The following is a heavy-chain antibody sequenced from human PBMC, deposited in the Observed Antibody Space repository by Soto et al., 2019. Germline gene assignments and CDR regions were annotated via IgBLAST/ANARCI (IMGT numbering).Heavy chain of an antibody. J-gene: IGHJ6*03. CDR2: MNPNSGNT. Sequence: GASVKVSCKASGYTFTSYDINWVRQATGQGLEWMGWMNPNSGNTGYAQKFQGRVTMTRNTSIGTAYMELSSLRSKDTAVYYYARLGIYLRTRKFYYYYYMDVWGKGTTVTVSS. CDR1: GYTFTSYD. D-gene: IGHD1-20*01. V-gene: IGHV1-8*01. CDR3: ARLGIYLRTRKFYYYYYMDV.